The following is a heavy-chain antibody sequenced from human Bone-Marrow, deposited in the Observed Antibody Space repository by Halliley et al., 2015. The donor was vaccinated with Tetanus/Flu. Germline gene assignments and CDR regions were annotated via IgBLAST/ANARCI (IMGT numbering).Heavy chain of an antibody. CDR1: GFTFSHFG. CDR3: ARVSREYYDTTGRDTFDI. V-gene: IGHV3-33*01. D-gene: IGHD3-22*01. Sequence: QLVQSGGGVVQPGRSLRLSCAASGFTFSHFGMHWVRQAPGKGLEWVAVIWYDGSNKYYADSVKGRFTISRDNAKNTLYLQMNSLGAEDTAVYYGARVSREYYDTTGRDTFDIWGQGTILTVSS. J-gene: IGHJ3*02. CDR2: IWYDGSNK.